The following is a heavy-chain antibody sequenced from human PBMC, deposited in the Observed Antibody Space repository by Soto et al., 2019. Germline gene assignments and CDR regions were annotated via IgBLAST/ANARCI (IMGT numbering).Heavy chain of an antibody. CDR2: IIPIFGTA. Sequence: SVKVSCKASGGTFSSYAISWVRQAPGQGLEWMGGIIPIFGTANYAQKFQGRVTITADESTSTAYMELSSLRSEDTAVYYCARERTTVKGYYYGMDVWGQGTTVTVSS. V-gene: IGHV1-69*13. CDR3: ARERTTVKGYYYGMDV. D-gene: IGHD4-17*01. J-gene: IGHJ6*02. CDR1: GGTFSSYA.